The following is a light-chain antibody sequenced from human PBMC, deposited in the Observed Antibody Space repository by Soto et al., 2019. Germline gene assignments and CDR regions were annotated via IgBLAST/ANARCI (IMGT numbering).Light chain of an antibody. V-gene: IGLV2-8*01. CDR3: SSFAVTNIFV. Sequence: QSVLTQPPSASGSPGQSVTISCPGTSSDVGGFNYVSWYQQHPGKAPKVLIYEVNQRPSGVPNRCSGSKSGNTASLTVSGLQAEDEADYYCSSFAVTNIFVFGTGTKVTV. CDR1: SSDVGGFNY. J-gene: IGLJ1*01. CDR2: EVN.